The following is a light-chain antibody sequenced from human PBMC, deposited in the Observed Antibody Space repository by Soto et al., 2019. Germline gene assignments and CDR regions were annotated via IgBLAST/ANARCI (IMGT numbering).Light chain of an antibody. CDR3: QHYNDWPPTWT. V-gene: IGKV3-15*01. CDR1: QSVSSK. J-gene: IGKJ1*01. CDR2: GAS. Sequence: EILMTQSPAILSVSPQERATLSCRASQSVSSKLAWYQQTPGQTPRVLIYGASTRATGIPARFSGSGSGTEFTLTISSLQSEDSAVYHCQHYNDWPPTWTFGQGTKVDIK.